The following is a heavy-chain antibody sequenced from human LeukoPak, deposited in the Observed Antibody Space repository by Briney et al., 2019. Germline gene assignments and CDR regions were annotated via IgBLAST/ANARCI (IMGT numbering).Heavy chain of an antibody. Sequence: SETLSLTCAVYGGSFSGYYWSWIRQPPGKGLEWIGEINHSGSTNYNPSLKSRVTISVDTSKNQFSLKLSSVAAADTAVYYCARQYSSGWARDYYYYMDVWGKGTTVTISS. CDR2: INHSGST. D-gene: IGHD6-19*01. J-gene: IGHJ6*03. CDR3: ARQYSSGWARDYYYYMDV. V-gene: IGHV4-34*01. CDR1: GGSFSGYY.